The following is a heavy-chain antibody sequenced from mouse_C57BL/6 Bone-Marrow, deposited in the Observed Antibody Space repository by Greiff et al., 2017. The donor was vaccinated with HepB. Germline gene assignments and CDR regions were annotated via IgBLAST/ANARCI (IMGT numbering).Heavy chain of an antibody. Sequence: SGPELVKPGASVKISCKASGYAFSSSWMNWVKQRPGKGLEWIGRIYPGDGDTNYNGKFKGKATLTADKSSSTAYMQLSSLTSEDSAVYFCARRNYYSKGDYWGQGTTLTVSS. D-gene: IGHD2-5*01. J-gene: IGHJ2*01. CDR1: GYAFSSSW. CDR3: ARRNYYSKGDY. CDR2: IYPGDGDT. V-gene: IGHV1-82*01.